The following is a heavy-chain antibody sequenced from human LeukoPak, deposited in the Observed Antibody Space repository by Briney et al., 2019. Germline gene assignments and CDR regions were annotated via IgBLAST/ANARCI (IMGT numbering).Heavy chain of an antibody. Sequence: ASVKVSCKASGYTFTSYAMHWVRQAPGQRLEWMEWINAGNGNTKYSQKFQGRVTITRDTSASTAYMELSSLRSEDTAVYYCAKDPGAAATPEQDYWGQGTLVTVSS. D-gene: IGHD1-14*01. CDR3: AKDPGAAATPEQDY. J-gene: IGHJ4*02. CDR1: GYTFTSYA. CDR2: INAGNGNT. V-gene: IGHV1-3*01.